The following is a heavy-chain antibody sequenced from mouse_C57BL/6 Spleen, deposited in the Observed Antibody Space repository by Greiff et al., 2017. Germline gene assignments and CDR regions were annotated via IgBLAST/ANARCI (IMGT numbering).Heavy chain of an antibody. D-gene: IGHD1-1*01. J-gene: IGHJ1*03. V-gene: IGHV2-9-1*01. Sequence: VQRVESGPGLVAPSQSLSITCTVSGFSLTSYAISWVRQPPGKGLEWLGVIWTGGGTNYNSALKSRLSISKDNSKSQVFVKMNSLQTDDTARDYCARMGGSSPHWYFGVWGTGTTVTVSS. CDR3: ARMGGSSPHWYFGV. CDR1: GFSLTSYA. CDR2: IWTGGGT.